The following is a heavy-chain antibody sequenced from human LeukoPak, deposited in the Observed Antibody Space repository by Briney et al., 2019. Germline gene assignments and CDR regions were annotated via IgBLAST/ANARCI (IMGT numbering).Heavy chain of an antibody. CDR3: AGYGNYWDWYFDL. CDR1: GGSIGSYY. J-gene: IGHJ2*01. V-gene: IGHV4-59*01. Sequence: SETPSLTCTVSGGSIGSYYWSWIRQPPGKGLEWIGYIHYSGSTNHNPSLKSRVTISIDTSKNQISLRLTSVTAADTAVYYCAGYGNYWDWYFDLWGRGTLVTVSS. CDR2: IHYSGST. D-gene: IGHD4-11*01.